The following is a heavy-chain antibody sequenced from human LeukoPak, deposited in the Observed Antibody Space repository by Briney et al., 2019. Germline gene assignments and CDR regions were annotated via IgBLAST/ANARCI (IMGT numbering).Heavy chain of an antibody. CDR3: ARHPIPYYYHSSGYPFDY. Sequence: SETLSLTCTVSGGSISSYYWSWIRQPPGKGLKWIGYIYYSGSTNYNPSLKSRVTISVDTSKNQFSLKLSSVTAADTAVYYCARHPIPYYYHSSGYPFDYWGQGTLVTVSS. V-gene: IGHV4-59*08. CDR1: GGSISSYY. CDR2: IYYSGST. D-gene: IGHD3-22*01. J-gene: IGHJ4*02.